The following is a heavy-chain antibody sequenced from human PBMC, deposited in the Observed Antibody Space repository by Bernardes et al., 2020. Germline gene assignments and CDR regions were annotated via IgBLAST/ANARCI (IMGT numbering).Heavy chain of an antibody. CDR2: ISDSGRT. CDR3: AKGLMTVDTAMTWVYGLDV. V-gene: IGHV3-23*01. J-gene: IGHJ6*02. Sequence: GGSLRLSCEASGFSISNYDITWVRQAPGKGLEWVSVISDSGRTHYADTVKGRLSMSRDNSKRTVYMDMNGLRAEDTAVYYCAKGLMTVDTAMTWVYGLDVWGQGTTATV. D-gene: IGHD5-18*01. CDR1: GFSISNYD.